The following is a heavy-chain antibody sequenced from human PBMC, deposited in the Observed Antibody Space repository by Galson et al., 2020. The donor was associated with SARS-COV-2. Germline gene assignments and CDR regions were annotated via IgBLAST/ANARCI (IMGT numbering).Heavy chain of an antibody. CDR3: ARHKYFDRVGVDY. CDR2: IHYTGNT. V-gene: IGHV4-39*01. D-gene: IGHD3-22*01. Sequence: SETLSLTCSVSGGSISGSTYTWGWIRQPPGQGLEWIASIHYTGNTYYNPSLKSRVTISVDTSESQFSLKLTSVTAADTAVYYCARHKYFDRVGVDYWGQGTLVTVSS. CDR1: GGSISGSTYT. J-gene: IGHJ4*02.